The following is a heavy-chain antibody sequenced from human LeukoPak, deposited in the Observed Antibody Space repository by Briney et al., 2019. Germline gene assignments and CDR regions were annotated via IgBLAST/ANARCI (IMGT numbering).Heavy chain of an antibody. CDR1: GYSLTDYY. CDR3: ARADRLHGGPYLIGP. CDR2: INPNSGGT. Sequence: ASVKVSCKTSGYSLTDYYMHWVRQAPGQGLEWMGWINPNSGGTSSAQKFQGRVTMTRDTSTSTVYMEVSWLTSDDTAIYYCARADRLHGGPYLIGPWGQGTLVTVSS. D-gene: IGHD2-21*01. J-gene: IGHJ5*02. V-gene: IGHV1-2*02.